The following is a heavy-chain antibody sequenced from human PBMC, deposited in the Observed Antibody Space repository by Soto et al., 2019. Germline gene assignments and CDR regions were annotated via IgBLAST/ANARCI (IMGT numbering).Heavy chain of an antibody. CDR3: AKGQAMVRGVMWYYYYGMDV. V-gene: IGHV3-30*18. CDR2: ISYDGSNK. D-gene: IGHD3-10*01. CDR1: GFTFSSYG. Sequence: GGSLRLSCAASGFTFSSYGMHWVRQAPGKGLELVAVISYDGSNKYYADSVKGRFTISRDNSKNTLYLQMNSLRAEDTAVYYCAKGQAMVRGVMWYYYYGMDVWGQGTTVTVS. J-gene: IGHJ6*02.